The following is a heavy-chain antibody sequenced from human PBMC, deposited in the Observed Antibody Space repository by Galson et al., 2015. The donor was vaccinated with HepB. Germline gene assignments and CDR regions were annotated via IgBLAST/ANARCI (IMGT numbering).Heavy chain of an antibody. J-gene: IGHJ6*02. CDR3: AKDRYMHGYDGMDV. CDR2: ISGSGGST. D-gene: IGHD5-18*01. CDR1: GFTFSSYA. V-gene: IGHV3-23*01. Sequence: SLRLSCAASGFTFSSYAMSWVRQAPGKGLEWVSGISGSGGSTHYADSVKGRFTISRGNSKNTLYVQMNSLRAEDTAVYYCAKDRYMHGYDGMDVWGQGTPVTVSS.